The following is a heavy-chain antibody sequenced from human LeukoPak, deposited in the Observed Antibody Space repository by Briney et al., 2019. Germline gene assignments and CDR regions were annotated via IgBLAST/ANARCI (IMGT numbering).Heavy chain of an antibody. Sequence: GASVKVSCKASVYTFTAYYIHWVRQAPGQGLEWMGRINPNSGGTNYAQKFQGRVTMTRDTSISTAYMELSRLRSDDTAVYFCARPWEITMSERSYNWFDSWGQGTLVTVSS. CDR2: INPNSGGT. V-gene: IGHV1-2*02. CDR3: ARPWEITMSERSYNWFDS. J-gene: IGHJ5*01. D-gene: IGHD1-26*01. CDR1: VYTFTAYY.